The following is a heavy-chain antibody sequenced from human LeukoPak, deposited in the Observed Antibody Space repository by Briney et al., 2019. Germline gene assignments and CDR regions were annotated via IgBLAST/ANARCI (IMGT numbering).Heavy chain of an antibody. CDR2: IYYSGST. V-gene: IGHV4-59*08. D-gene: IGHD6-19*01. J-gene: IGHJ4*02. CDR3: ARRGFWASGWYGDDY. CDR1: GGSISSYY. Sequence: SETLSLTCTVSGGSISSYYWSWIRQPPGKGLEWIGYIYYSGSTNYNPSLKSRVTISVDTSKNQFSLKLSSVTAADTAVYYCARRGFWASGWYGDDYWGQGTLVTVSS.